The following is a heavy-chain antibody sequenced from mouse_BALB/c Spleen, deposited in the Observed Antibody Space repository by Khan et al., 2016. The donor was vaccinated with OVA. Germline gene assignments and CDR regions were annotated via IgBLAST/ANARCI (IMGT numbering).Heavy chain of an antibody. CDR1: GYTFTDYI. V-gene: IGHV1-77*01. CDR2: IFPGSGTP. Sequence: QVQLQQSVPELVNPGASLKVSCKASGYTFTDYIIGWVKQSTRQGLEWIGDIFPGSGTPYYNEKFKDKATLTADKSSNTAYMQLSSLTSEDSAVYFCARGGYSGFAYWGQGTLVTVSA. J-gene: IGHJ3*01. D-gene: IGHD3-1*01. CDR3: ARGGYSGFAY.